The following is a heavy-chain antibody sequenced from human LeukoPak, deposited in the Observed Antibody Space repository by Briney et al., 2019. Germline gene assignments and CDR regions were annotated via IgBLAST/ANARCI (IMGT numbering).Heavy chain of an antibody. CDR3: ARKDRNDMDY. CDR1: GGSFSGYY. Sequence: SETLSLTCADYGGSFSGYYWSWIRQPPGKGLEWIGEINHSGSTNYNPSLKSRVTISVDTSKNQFSLKLSSVTAADTAVYYCARKDRNDMDYWGQGTLVTVSS. V-gene: IGHV4-34*01. D-gene: IGHD1-1*01. CDR2: INHSGST. J-gene: IGHJ4*02.